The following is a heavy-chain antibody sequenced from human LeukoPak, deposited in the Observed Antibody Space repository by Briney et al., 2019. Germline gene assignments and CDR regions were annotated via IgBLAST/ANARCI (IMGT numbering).Heavy chain of an antibody. CDR3: ARVSTRLGSEY. CDR2: IYHSGST. D-gene: IGHD2-2*01. J-gene: IGHJ4*02. Sequence: SETLSLTCTVSGYSNSSGYFWGWIRQPPGKGLEWIGNIYHSGSTYYNPSLKSRVTISVDTSKNQFSLKLSSVTAADTAVYYCARVSTRLGSEYWGQGTLVSVSS. CDR1: GYSNSSGYF. V-gene: IGHV4-38-2*02.